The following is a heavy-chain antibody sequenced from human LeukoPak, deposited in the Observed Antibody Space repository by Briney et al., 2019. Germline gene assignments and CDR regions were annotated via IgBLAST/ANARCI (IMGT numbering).Heavy chain of an antibody. CDR2: IYPGDSDT. J-gene: IGHJ3*02. CDR1: RYSFTSYW. V-gene: IGHV5-51*01. D-gene: IGHD3-10*02. Sequence: GESLKISCKGSRYSFTSYWIGWVRQMPGKGLEWMGIIYPGDSDTRYSPSFQGQVTISADKSISTAYLQWSSLTASDTAMYYCARHVRQDAFDIWGQGTMVTVSS. CDR3: ARHVRQDAFDI.